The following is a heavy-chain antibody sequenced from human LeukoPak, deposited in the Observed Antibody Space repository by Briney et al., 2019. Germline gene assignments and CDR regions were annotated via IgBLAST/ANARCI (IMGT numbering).Heavy chain of an antibody. V-gene: IGHV4-39*07. CDR2: IYYSGST. CDR3: ARDHYYDGRGRFDP. J-gene: IGHJ5*02. D-gene: IGHD3-16*01. CDR1: GGSISCSSYY. Sequence: SETLSLTCIVSGGSISCSSYYWGWIRQPPGRGLEWIGSIYYSGSTYYNPSLKSRVTISVDTSKNQFSLKLSYVTAADTAVYYCARDHYYDGRGRFDPWGQGILVTVSS.